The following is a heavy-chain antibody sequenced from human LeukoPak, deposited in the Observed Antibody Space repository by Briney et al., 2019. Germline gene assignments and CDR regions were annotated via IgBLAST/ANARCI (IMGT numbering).Heavy chain of an antibody. V-gene: IGHV4-61*02. CDR1: GFSISSGSYY. J-gene: IGHJ4*02. D-gene: IGHD2-8*01. CDR3: ARDSVMVYAIDY. Sequence: SETLSLTCAVSGFSISSGSYYWSWHRQPAGKELEWIGRIYTSGSTNDNPSLKSRVTISVATSKNRLSPKLSSVTAADTAVYYCARDSVMVYAIDYWGQGTLVTVSS. CDR2: IYTSGST.